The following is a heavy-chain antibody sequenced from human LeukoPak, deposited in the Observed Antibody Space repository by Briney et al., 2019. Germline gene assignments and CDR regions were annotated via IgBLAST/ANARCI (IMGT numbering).Heavy chain of an antibody. D-gene: IGHD3-22*01. Sequence: SETLSLTCAVYGGAFNNYYWTWIRQPPGKGLEWIGEINHSGSTNYNPSLKSRITISVDTSKNQFSLKLTSVTAADTAVYYCARGLGYYDSSGYPPYGMDVWGQGTTVTVSS. CDR1: GGAFNNYY. J-gene: IGHJ6*02. CDR3: ARGLGYYDSSGYPPYGMDV. CDR2: INHSGST. V-gene: IGHV4-34*01.